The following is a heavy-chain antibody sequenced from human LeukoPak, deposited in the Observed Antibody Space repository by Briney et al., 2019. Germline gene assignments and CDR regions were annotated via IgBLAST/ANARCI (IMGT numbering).Heavy chain of an antibody. V-gene: IGHV4-61*02. CDR3: ARGGSYYEY. J-gene: IGHJ4*02. CDR1: GGSISSGSYY. D-gene: IGHD1-26*01. CDR2: IYTSGST. Sequence: PSETLSLTCTVSGGSISSGSYYWSWIRQPAGKGLEWIGRIYTSGSTNYNPSLKSRVTISVDTSKNQFSLKLSSVTAADTAVYYCARGGSYYEYWGQGTLVTVSS.